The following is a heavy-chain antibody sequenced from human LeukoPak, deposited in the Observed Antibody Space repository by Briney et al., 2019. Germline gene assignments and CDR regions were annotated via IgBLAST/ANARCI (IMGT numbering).Heavy chain of an antibody. J-gene: IGHJ4*02. V-gene: IGHV4-34*01. CDR1: GGSFSGYY. D-gene: IGHD3-22*01. CDR2: INHSGST. CDR3: ARYDSSGHPIDY. Sequence: SETLSLTCAVYGGSFSGYYWSWIRQPPGKGLEWIGEINHSGSTNYNPSLKSRVTISVDTSKNQFSLKLSSVTAADTAVYYCARYDSSGHPIDYWGQGTLVTVSS.